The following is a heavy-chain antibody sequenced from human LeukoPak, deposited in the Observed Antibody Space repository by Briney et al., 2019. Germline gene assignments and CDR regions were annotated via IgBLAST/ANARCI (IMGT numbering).Heavy chain of an antibody. V-gene: IGHV3-21*01. D-gene: IGHD3-22*01. J-gene: IGHJ4*02. CDR3: ARGLPFYYDSSGYFDS. Sequence: GSLRLSCEASGFTFSIYTMNWVRQAPGKGLEWVSVISAGSRHIYYADSVRGRFTISRDDAKNSLYLQMNSLRAEDTAIYYCARGLPFYYDSSGYFDSWGQGTLVTVSS. CDR2: ISAGSRHI. CDR1: GFTFSIYT.